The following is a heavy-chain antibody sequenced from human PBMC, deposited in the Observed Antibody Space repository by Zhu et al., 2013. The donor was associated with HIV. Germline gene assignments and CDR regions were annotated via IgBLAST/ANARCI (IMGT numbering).Heavy chain of an antibody. Sequence: QVQLVQSGAEVKKPGASVKVSCEASNYTFTAYYIHWVRQAPGQGLQWMGWINPNNGVTRFANNFRGRVALTRDTSIATAYMELNSLTSDDTAFYYCAREDRRLMTTLDYWGQGTLVTVSS. J-gene: IGHJ4*02. V-gene: IGHV1-2*02. CDR1: NYTFTAYY. CDR3: AREDRRLMTTLDY. CDR2: INPNNGVT. D-gene: IGHD4-4*01.